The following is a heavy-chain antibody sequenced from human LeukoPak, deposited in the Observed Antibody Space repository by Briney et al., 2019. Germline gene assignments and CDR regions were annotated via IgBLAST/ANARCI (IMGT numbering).Heavy chain of an antibody. CDR3: ARYGNGAWLAHYAFDI. CDR1: GFSLRNYW. D-gene: IGHD6-19*01. V-gene: IGHV3-7*01. J-gene: IGHJ3*02. Sequence: PGGSLRLSCAASGFSLRNYWMSWVRQAPGKGLEWVAIINPDGSEKYYVESVKGRFAISRDNAENSLYLQMNSLRAEDTAVYYCARYGNGAWLAHYAFDIWGQGTMVTVSS. CDR2: INPDGSEK.